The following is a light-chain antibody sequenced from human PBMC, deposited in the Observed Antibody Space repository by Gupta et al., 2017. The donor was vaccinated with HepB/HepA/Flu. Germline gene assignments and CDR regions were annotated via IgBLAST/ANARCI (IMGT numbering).Light chain of an antibody. CDR2: AAS. CDR1: QSISTY. Sequence: DIQMTQSPSSLSASVGDRVTITCRASQSISTYLNWYQQQPGRAPKLLIYAASSLQSGVPFRFSGSGSGTDFTLSISSLQPEDFATYYCQQSYNTPRTFGQGTKVQVK. J-gene: IGKJ1*01. V-gene: IGKV1-39*01. CDR3: QQSYNTPRT.